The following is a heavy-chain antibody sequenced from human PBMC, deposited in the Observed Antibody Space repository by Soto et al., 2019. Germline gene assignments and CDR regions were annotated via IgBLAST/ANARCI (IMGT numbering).Heavy chain of an antibody. V-gene: IGHV4-59*08. CDR3: ARGGWRQIDY. D-gene: IGHD3-3*01. CDR2: IHYSGST. CDR1: GGSLGSYY. Sequence: QVQLQESVPGLVKPSETLSLTCSVSGGSLGSYYWSWIRQPPGKGLEWIGYIHYSGSTNYNPSLKGRVTISVDTSKNQFSLKLSSVSAADTAVYYCARGGWRQIDYWGQGTLVTVSS. J-gene: IGHJ4*02.